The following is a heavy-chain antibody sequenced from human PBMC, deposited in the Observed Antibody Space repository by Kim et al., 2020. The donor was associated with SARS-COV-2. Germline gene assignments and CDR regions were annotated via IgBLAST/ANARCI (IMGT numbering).Heavy chain of an antibody. Sequence: SETLSLTCAVSGGSISSSNWWSWVRQPPGKGLEWIGEIYHSGSTNYNPSLKSRVTISVDKSKNQFSLKLSSVTAADTAVYYCARVPLGSGRAGDDYWGQGTLVTVSS. V-gene: IGHV4-4*02. CDR1: GGSISSSNW. J-gene: IGHJ4*02. CDR3: ARVPLGSGRAGDDY. CDR2: IYHSGST. D-gene: IGHD6-19*01.